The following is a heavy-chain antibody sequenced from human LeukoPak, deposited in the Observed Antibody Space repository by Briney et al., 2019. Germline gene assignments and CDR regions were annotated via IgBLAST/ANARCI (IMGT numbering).Heavy chain of an antibody. V-gene: IGHV4-34*01. CDR1: GFTFGDYA. CDR3: ASLVVGSSLVWFDP. J-gene: IGHJ5*02. CDR2: INHSGST. D-gene: IGHD6-13*01. Sequence: LRLSCTASGFTFGDYAMSWFRQPPGKGLEWIGEINHSGSTNYNPSLKSRVTISVDTSKNQFSLKLSSVTAADTAVYYCASLVVGSSLVWFDPWGQGTLVTVSS.